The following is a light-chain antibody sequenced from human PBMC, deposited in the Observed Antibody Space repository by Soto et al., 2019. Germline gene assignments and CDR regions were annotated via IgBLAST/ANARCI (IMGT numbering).Light chain of an antibody. V-gene: IGKV3-15*01. CDR2: GAS. Sequence: EIVMTQSPATLAVSPGETTRLSYRASQSINSDVAWYQQKLGQTPRLLIHGASTRATGIAARFSGSGSGTEFTLTISSLQSEDFAVYYCQHYNYWPYTFGQGTKVDI. J-gene: IGKJ2*01. CDR3: QHYNYWPYT. CDR1: QSINSD.